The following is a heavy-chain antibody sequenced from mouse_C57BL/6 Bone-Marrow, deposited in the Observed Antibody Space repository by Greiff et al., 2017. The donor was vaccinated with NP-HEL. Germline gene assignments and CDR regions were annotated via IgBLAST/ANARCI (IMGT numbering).Heavy chain of an antibody. J-gene: IGHJ2*01. CDR2: IYPRAGST. CDR3: ARGGTTASRDYYFDY. CDR1: GYTFTSYD. D-gene: IGHD1-2*01. V-gene: IGHV1-85*01. Sequence: VQLQQSGPELVKPGASVKLSCKASGYTFTSYDINWVKQRPGQGLEWIGWIYPRAGSTKYNEKFKGKATLTVDTSSSTAYMELHSLTSEDSAVYFCARGGTTASRDYYFDYWGQGTTLTVSS.